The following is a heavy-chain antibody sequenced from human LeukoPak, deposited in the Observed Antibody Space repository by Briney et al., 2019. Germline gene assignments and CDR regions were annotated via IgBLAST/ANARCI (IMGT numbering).Heavy chain of an antibody. CDR2: ILPGDSDT. D-gene: IGHD3-10*01. J-gene: IGHJ4*02. Sequence: GESLKISCKGSGYSFTTYWIGWARQMPGKGLEWMGMILPGDSDTRYSPSFQGQVTISADKSINTAYLQWSSLKASDTAMYYCARRYGSGSYLYWGQGTLVTVSS. CDR1: GYSFTTYW. CDR3: ARRYGSGSYLY. V-gene: IGHV5-51*01.